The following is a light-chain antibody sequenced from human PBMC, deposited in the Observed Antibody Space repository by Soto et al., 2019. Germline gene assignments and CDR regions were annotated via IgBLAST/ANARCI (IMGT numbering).Light chain of an antibody. CDR1: SSDIGGYNY. J-gene: IGLJ1*01. Sequence: QSALTQPASVSGSPGQSITISCTGGSSDIGGYNYVSWFQQHPSKAPKLMIYEVTNRPSGVSNRFSGSKSGSTASLTISGLQAEDEADYYCSSYTSSNTLVFGTGTKLTVL. CDR2: EVT. V-gene: IGLV2-14*01. CDR3: SSYTSSNTLV.